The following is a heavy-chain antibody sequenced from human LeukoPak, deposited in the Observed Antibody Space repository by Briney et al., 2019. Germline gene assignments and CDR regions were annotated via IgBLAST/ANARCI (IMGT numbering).Heavy chain of an antibody. CDR2: IRSKTNNYAT. J-gene: IGHJ4*02. Sequence: GGSLRLSCAASGFAFSGSAMHWVRLASGKGLEWVGLIRSKTNNYATEYAASLKGRVTISRDDSKNTAYLQMINLKTEDTAVYYCSRLGYTSGEDYWGQGTLVTVSS. CDR3: SRLGYTSGEDY. CDR1: GFAFSGSA. D-gene: IGHD6-19*01. V-gene: IGHV3-73*01.